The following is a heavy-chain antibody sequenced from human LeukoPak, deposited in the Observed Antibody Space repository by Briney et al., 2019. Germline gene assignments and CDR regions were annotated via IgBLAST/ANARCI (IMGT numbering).Heavy chain of an antibody. V-gene: IGHV4-34*01. CDR2: INHSGST. Sequence: SETLSLTCAVYGGSFSGYYWSWIRQPPGKGLEWIGEINHSGSTNYNPSLKSRVTISVDTSKNQFSLKLSFVTAADTAVYYCASRIQSHYYYYYGMDVWGQGTTVTVSS. CDR1: GGSFSGYY. D-gene: IGHD5-18*01. CDR3: ASRIQSHYYYYYGMDV. J-gene: IGHJ6*02.